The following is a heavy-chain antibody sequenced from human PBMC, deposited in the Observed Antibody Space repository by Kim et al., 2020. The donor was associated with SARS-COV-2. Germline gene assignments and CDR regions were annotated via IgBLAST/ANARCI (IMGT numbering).Heavy chain of an antibody. CDR2: ISAGNDNT. CDR3: ARAPGSYPYLDY. Sequence: ASVKVSCKASGYTFTTYAMHWVRQAPGQRPQWMGWISAGNDNTRYLDQLQGRVTITRDTSASTVYVDLSGLTSEDTAVYYCARAPGSYPYLDYWGQGTLVTVSS. J-gene: IGHJ4*02. V-gene: IGHV1-3*01. CDR1: GYTFTTYA. D-gene: IGHD1-26*01.